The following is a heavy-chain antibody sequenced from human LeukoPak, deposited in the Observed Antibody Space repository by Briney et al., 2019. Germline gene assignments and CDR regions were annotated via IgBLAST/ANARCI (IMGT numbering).Heavy chain of an antibody. CDR3: ARDGAYSSSWPDAFDI. CDR2: IYYSGST. J-gene: IGHJ3*02. Sequence: NPSETLSLTCTVSGGSISSSSYYWGWIRQPPGKGLEWIGSIYYSGSTYYNPSLKRRVTISVDTSKNQFSLKLSSVTAADTAVYYCARDGAYSSSWPDAFDIWGQGTMVTVSS. D-gene: IGHD6-13*01. CDR1: GGSISSSSYY. V-gene: IGHV4-39*07.